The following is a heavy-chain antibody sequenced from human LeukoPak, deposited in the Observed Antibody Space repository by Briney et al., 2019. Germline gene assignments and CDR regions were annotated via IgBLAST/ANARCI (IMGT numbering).Heavy chain of an antibody. Sequence: GGSLRLSCAASGFSISNSAMSWVRQAPGKGLEWVSLIVASSGSTFYADSVKGRFTISRDNSKNTLYLQMNSLRAEDTAVYYCATYGDYVFQYFDYWGQGTLVTVSS. D-gene: IGHD4-17*01. J-gene: IGHJ4*02. V-gene: IGHV3-23*01. CDR1: GFSISNSA. CDR2: IVASSGST. CDR3: ATYGDYVFQYFDY.